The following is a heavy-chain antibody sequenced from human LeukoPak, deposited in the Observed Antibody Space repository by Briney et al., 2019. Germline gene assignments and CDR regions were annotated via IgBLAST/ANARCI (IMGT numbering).Heavy chain of an antibody. D-gene: IGHD5-18*01. V-gene: IGHV3-74*03. CDR1: GSSFSTTW. CDR2: ITHDGSTT. J-gene: IGHJ4*02. CDR3: ARVEKLWSSFDY. Sequence: GGSLRLSCAASGSSFSTTWMHWVRQVPGKGLVWVSCITHDGSTTTYADSVKGRFTISRDNAKNTVYLQMNSLRAEDTAVYYCARVEKLWSSFDYWGQGTLVTVSS.